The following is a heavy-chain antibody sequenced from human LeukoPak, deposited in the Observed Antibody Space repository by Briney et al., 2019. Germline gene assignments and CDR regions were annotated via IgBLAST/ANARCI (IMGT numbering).Heavy chain of an antibody. CDR1: GGSFSGYY. CDR3: ARGMSIAARGPVNDY. V-gene: IGHV4-34*01. CDR2: INHSGST. Sequence: SETLSLTCAVYGGSFSGYYWSWIRQPPGKGLEWIGEINHSGSTNYSPSLKSRVTISVDTSKNQFSLKLSSVTAADTAVYYCARGMSIAARGPVNDYWGQGTLVTVSS. J-gene: IGHJ4*02. D-gene: IGHD6-6*01.